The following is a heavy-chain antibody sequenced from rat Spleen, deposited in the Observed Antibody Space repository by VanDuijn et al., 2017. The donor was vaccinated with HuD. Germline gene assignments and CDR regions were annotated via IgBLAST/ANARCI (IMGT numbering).Heavy chain of an antibody. CDR2: ISTGGNT. CDR3: DRDAYYSSSPHAY. J-gene: IGHJ3*01. CDR1: GFSLTSNG. Sequence: QVQLKESGPGLVQPSQTLSLTCTVSGFSLTSNGVSWVRQPPGKGLEWIAAISTGGNTYYNSALRSRLSISKDTSKSQVFLKRNSFQTQDTATFYCDRDAYYSSSPHAYWGQGTLVTVSS. D-gene: IGHD1-2*01. V-gene: IGHV2S12*01.